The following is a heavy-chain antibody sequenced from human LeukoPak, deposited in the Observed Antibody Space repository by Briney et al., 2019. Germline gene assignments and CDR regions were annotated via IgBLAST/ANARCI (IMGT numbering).Heavy chain of an antibody. J-gene: IGHJ4*02. CDR3: ARERSIAAAVPDY. D-gene: IGHD6-13*01. Sequence: GGSLRLSCAASGFTVSSNYMSWVRQAPGKGLEWVSVIYSGGSTYYADSVKGRFTISRDNSKNTLYLQMNSLRAEDTAVYYCARERSIAAAVPDYRGQGTLVTVSS. CDR2: IYSGGST. CDR1: GFTVSSNY. V-gene: IGHV3-66*01.